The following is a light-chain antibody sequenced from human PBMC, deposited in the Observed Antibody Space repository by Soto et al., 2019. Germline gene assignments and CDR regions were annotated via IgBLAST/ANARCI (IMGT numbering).Light chain of an antibody. V-gene: IGKV3-20*01. Sequence: IVLTQSPGTLSLSPGERATLSCRASQSVPKSYLGWYQQRPGQALRLLIYDVSNRATGIPDRFSGSESGTDYTLTISRLEPEDFAVYSCHQYAWSPLTFGQGTRREIK. CDR2: DVS. CDR1: QSVPKSY. CDR3: HQYAWSPLT. J-gene: IGKJ5*01.